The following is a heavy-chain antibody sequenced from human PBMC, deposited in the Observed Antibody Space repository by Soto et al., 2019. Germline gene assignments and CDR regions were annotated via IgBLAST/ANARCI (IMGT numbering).Heavy chain of an antibody. CDR3: AKWGVLALYPLSAYTDDEYFDY. J-gene: IGHJ4*02. D-gene: IGHD2-2*02. CDR2: ISAYNGNT. V-gene: IGHV1-18*04. CDR1: GYTFTSYG. Sequence: ASVKVSCKASGYTFTSYGISWVRQAPGQGLEWMGWISAYNGNTNYAQKLQGRVTMTTDTSTSTAYMELRSLRSDDTAVYYCAKWGVLALYPLSAYTDDEYFDYWGQGTLVTVSS.